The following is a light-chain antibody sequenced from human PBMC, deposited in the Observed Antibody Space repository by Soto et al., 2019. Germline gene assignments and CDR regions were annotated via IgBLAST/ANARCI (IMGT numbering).Light chain of an antibody. J-gene: IGKJ1*01. V-gene: IGKV3-15*01. CDR3: QQYNNWPPWT. CDR1: QSVSSN. Sequence: EIVMTQSPATLSVSPGERATLSCRASQSVSSNLAWYQQKPGQAPRLLIYGASTRATGIPARFSGSGSGTAVKLAISSLQSEDFAVSSCQQYNNWPPWTFGQGTKVEIK. CDR2: GAS.